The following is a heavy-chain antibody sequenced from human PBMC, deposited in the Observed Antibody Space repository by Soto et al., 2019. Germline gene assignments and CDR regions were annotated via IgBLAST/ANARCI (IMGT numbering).Heavy chain of an antibody. CDR2: IYYSGST. V-gene: IGHV4-30-4*01. Sequence: PSETLSLTCTVSGGSISSGDCYWSWIRQPPGKGLEWIGYIYYSGSTYYNPSLKSRVTISVDTSKNQFSLKLSSVTAADTAVYYCARESKYYDFWSGYWGQGTLVTVSS. D-gene: IGHD3-3*01. CDR1: GGSISSGDCY. CDR3: ARESKYYDFWSGY. J-gene: IGHJ4*02.